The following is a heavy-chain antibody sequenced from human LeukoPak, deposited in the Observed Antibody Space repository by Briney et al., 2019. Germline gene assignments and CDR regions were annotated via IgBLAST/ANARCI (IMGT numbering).Heavy chain of an antibody. V-gene: IGHV4-61*02. CDR3: ARSQYYYDSSGFSAFDI. D-gene: IGHD3-22*01. J-gene: IGHJ3*02. CDR1: GGCISCGSYY. CDR2: IYTSGST. Sequence: SQTLSLTCTVSGGCISCGSYYWSWIRQPAGKGLEWIGRIYTSGSTNYNPSRKSPVTISVDTSKNQFSLKLSSVTAADTAVYYCARSQYYYDSSGFSAFDIRGQGTMVTVSS.